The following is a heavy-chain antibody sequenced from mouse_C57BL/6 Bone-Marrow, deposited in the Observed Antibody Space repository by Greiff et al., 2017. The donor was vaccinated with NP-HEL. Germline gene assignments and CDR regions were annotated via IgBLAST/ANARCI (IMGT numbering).Heavy chain of an antibody. D-gene: IGHD1-1*01. Sequence: EVPLQQSGTVLARPGASVKMSCKTSGYTFTSYWMHWVKQRPGQGLEWIGAINPGNSDTSYNQKFKGKAKLTAVTSASTAYMELSSLTNEDSAVYYCGSSYRGWYFDVWGTGTTVTVSS. CDR1: GYTFTSYW. CDR3: GSSYRGWYFDV. V-gene: IGHV1-5*01. J-gene: IGHJ1*03. CDR2: INPGNSDT.